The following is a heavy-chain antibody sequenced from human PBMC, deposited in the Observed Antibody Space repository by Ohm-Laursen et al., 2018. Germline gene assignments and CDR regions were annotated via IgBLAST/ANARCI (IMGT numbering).Heavy chain of an antibody. Sequence: SLRLSCAASGFTFDDYTMYWVRQAPGKGLEWVSGISWNSASIAYADSVKGRFTISRDNAKKSLYLQMNSLRAEDTALYYCVKDISYYDSSGPVCAWGQGTLVTVSS. D-gene: IGHD3-22*01. J-gene: IGHJ5*02. CDR2: ISWNSASI. CDR3: VKDISYYDSSGPVCA. V-gene: IGHV3-9*01. CDR1: GFTFDDYT.